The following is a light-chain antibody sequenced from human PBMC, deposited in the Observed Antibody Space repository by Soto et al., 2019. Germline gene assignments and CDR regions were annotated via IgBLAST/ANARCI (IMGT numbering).Light chain of an antibody. J-gene: IGKJ1*01. CDR3: QQYYSNPRT. CDR2: WAS. V-gene: IGKV4-1*01. Sequence: DVVMTQSPDSLAVSLGERATINCKSSQSVLYSSNNLNYLAWYQQKPGQPPKLLIFWASTRESGVPDRFSGSGSGTHFTLTISSLQAEDVAVYCCQQYYSNPRTFGQGTKVEIK. CDR1: QSVLYSSNNLNY.